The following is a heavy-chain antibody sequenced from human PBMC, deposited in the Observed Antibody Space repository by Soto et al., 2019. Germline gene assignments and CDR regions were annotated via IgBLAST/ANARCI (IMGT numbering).Heavy chain of an antibody. CDR3: ARDRTLKVWLGEMWYYGMDV. CDR1: GFTVSNNY. V-gene: IGHV3-53*01. J-gene: IGHJ6*02. Sequence: PGGSLRLSCVASGFTVSNNYMSWIRQAPGKALEWVSIIYSGGSTYYADSVRGRFTISRDKAKNTLYLQMNSLRAEDTAVYYCARDRTLKVWLGEMWYYGMDVWGQGTTVTVSS. D-gene: IGHD3-22*01. CDR2: IYSGGST.